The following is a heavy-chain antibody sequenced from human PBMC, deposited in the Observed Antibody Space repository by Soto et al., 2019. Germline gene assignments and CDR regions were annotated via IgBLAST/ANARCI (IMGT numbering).Heavy chain of an antibody. CDR2: IYSGGST. D-gene: IGHD6-6*01. V-gene: IGHV3-53*01. Sequence: PVGSLRLSCAASGFTVSSNYMSWVRQAPGKGLEWVSVIYSGGSTYYADSVKGRFTISRDNSKNTLYLQMNSLRAEDTAVYYCARSRIAARRGLPDYYYGMAAWGQGTMGTLA. CDR3: ARSRIAARRGLPDYYYGMAA. CDR1: GFTVSSNY. J-gene: IGHJ6*02.